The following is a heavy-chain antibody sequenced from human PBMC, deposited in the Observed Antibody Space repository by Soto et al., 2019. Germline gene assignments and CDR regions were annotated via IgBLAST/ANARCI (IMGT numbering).Heavy chain of an antibody. V-gene: IGHV3-30-3*01. CDR2: ISYDGSDT. CDR3: ARDDDSLDY. J-gene: IGHJ4*02. D-gene: IGHD3-22*01. CDR1: GFTFSFFP. Sequence: GGSLRLSCAASGFTFSFFPIHWVRQAPGKGLEWVAVISYDGSDTYYADSVKGRFTISRDNSKNTLYLQMNSLRAEDTAVYYCARDDDSLDYWGQGTLVTVSS.